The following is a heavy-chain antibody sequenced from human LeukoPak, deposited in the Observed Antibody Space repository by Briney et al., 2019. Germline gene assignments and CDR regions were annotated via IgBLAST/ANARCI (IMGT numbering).Heavy chain of an antibody. D-gene: IGHD5-12*01. V-gene: IGHV5-51*01. Sequence: GESLQISCKGSGSSFTSYWIGWVRQLPGKGLEWMGIIYPGDSDTRYSPSFQGQVTISADKSISTAYLQWSSLKASDTAMYYCARHTNSGYDPYDYWGQGTLVTVSS. CDR3: ARHTNSGYDPYDY. J-gene: IGHJ4*02. CDR1: GSSFTSYW. CDR2: IYPGDSDT.